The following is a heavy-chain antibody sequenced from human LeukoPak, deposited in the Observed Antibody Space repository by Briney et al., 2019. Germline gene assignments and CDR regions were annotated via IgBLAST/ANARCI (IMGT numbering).Heavy chain of an antibody. D-gene: IGHD3-9*01. J-gene: IGHJ4*02. CDR2: ISSGGTTI. Sequence: AGGSLRLSCEASGFTFSNFAMTWVRQAPGKGLEWISFISSGGTTISYAESVRGRFTISRDNARNSLFLQMNSLRVEDTAVYYCARDLMPYVDPEYFDHWGQGTLVTVSS. V-gene: IGHV3-48*03. CDR3: ARDLMPYVDPEYFDH. CDR1: GFTFSNFA.